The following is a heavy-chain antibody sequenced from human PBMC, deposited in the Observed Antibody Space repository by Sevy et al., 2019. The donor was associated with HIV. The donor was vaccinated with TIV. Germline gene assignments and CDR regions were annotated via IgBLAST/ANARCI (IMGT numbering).Heavy chain of an antibody. D-gene: IGHD1-1*01. Sequence: GGSLRLSCAASGFTFNRYSMHWVRQAPGKGLEWVATISFDATNKHYPDSVKGRFTISRDNFQNSLFLQMDSLRPEDTAVYYCALERLSGDVAEYLQNWGQGTLVTVSS. V-gene: IGHV3-30-3*01. CDR1: GFTFNRYS. CDR2: ISFDATNK. J-gene: IGHJ1*01. CDR3: ALERLSGDVAEYLQN.